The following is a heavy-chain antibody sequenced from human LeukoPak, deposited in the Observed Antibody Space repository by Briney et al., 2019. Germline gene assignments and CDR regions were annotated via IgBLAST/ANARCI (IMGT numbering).Heavy chain of an antibody. Sequence: SQTLSLTCTVSGGSLSSGGYYWSWIRQHPGKGLEWIGYIYYSGSTYYNPSLKSRVTISVDTSKNQFSLKLSSVTAADTAVYYCARASYGDYGVDYWGQGALVTVSS. V-gene: IGHV4-31*03. CDR2: IYYSGST. CDR3: ARASYGDYGVDY. D-gene: IGHD4-17*01. J-gene: IGHJ4*02. CDR1: GGSLSSGGYY.